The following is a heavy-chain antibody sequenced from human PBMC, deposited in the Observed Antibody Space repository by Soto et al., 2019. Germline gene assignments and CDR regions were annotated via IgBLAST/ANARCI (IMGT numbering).Heavy chain of an antibody. J-gene: IGHJ4*02. Sequence: QVQLVESGGGVVQPGRSLRLSCAASGFTFSTYGMHWVRQAAGKGLEWVAVISYDGTNKYYADSVKGRFTISRDDSKNTLYLQMNSLRPEDTAVYYCAKEKATRGYSFLVDYWGQGTLVTVSS. D-gene: IGHD5-18*01. V-gene: IGHV3-30*18. CDR3: AKEKATRGYSFLVDY. CDR2: ISYDGTNK. CDR1: GFTFSTYG.